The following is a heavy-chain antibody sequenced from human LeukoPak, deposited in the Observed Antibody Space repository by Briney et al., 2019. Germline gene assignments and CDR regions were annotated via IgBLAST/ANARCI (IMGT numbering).Heavy chain of an antibody. D-gene: IGHD1-26*01. Sequence: PSETLSLTCSVSGDSISSSGYYWGWIRQPPGKGLEWIGSMYYGGNTYYNASLKSRVTISVDTSKNLFSQKLNSVTAADTGVYYCARSKNGKCDYWGQGTLVTVSS. CDR3: ARSKNGKCDY. V-gene: IGHV4-39*07. J-gene: IGHJ4*02. CDR1: GDSISSSGYY. CDR2: MYYGGNT.